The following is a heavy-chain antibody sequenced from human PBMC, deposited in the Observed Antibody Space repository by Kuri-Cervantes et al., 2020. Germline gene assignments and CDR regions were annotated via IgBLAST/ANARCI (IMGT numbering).Heavy chain of an antibody. D-gene: IGHD4/OR15-4a*01. CDR3: ARDFGYKFANLTSFDV. Sequence: GGSLRLSCAASGFTFNNYGMHWVRQAPGKGLEWVAFIRYDGSNEYYADSVKGRFTISRDNAKNSLYLQMNSLRAEDTAVYYCARDFGYKFANLTSFDVWGLGTMVTVSS. V-gene: IGHV3-30*02. CDR1: GFTFNNYG. CDR2: IRYDGSNE. J-gene: IGHJ3*01.